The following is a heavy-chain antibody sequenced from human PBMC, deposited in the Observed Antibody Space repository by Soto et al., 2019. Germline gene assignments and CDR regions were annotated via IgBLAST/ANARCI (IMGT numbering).Heavy chain of an antibody. D-gene: IGHD2-15*01. CDR3: ARMGYCSGGSCAIDY. CDR2: INSDGSST. Sequence: EVQLVESGGGLVQPGGSLRLSCAASGFTFSSYWMNWVRQAPGKGLGWVSRINSDGSSTSYADSVKGRFTISRANAMKTLDLQMNCLGAEDTAVYYCARMGYCSGGSCAIDYWGQGTLVTVSS. J-gene: IGHJ4*01. V-gene: IGHV3-74*02. CDR1: GFTFSSYW.